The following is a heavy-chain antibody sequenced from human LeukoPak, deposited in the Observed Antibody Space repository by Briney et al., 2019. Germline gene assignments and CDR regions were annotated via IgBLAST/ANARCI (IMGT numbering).Heavy chain of an antibody. D-gene: IGHD6-13*01. CDR2: IIPIFGTA. J-gene: IGHJ4*02. CDR1: GGTFSSYA. Sequence: SVKVSCKASGGTFSSYAISWVRRAPGQGLEWMGGIIPIFGTANYAQKFQGRVAITADKSTSTAYMELSSLRSEDTAVYYCASGLGSSSWYRSRYYFDYWGQGTLVTVSS. CDR3: ASGLGSSSWYRSRYYFDY. V-gene: IGHV1-69*06.